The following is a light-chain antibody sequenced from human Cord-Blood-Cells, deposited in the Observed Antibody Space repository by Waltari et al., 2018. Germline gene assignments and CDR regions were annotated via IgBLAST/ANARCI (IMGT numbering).Light chain of an antibody. CDR3: AAWDDSLNGPV. Sequence: QSVLTQPPSASGNPGQRVTISCSGRSSNIGSNTVHWYQQLPGTAPKLLIYSNNQRPSGVPDRFSGSKSGTSASLAISGLQSEDEADYYCAAWDDSLNGPVFGGGTKLTVL. CDR2: SNN. CDR1: SSNIGSNT. J-gene: IGLJ3*02. V-gene: IGLV1-44*01.